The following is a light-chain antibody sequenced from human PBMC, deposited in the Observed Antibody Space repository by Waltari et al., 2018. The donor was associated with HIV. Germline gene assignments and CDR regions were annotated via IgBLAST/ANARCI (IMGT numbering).Light chain of an antibody. CDR2: RNN. CDR1: SSNIGSYY. Sequence: SVLTPPPSAPGTPGQRVTISCSGSSSNIGSYYVYWYQPLPGTAPKLLIYRNNQRPSGVPDRFSGSKSGTSASLAISGLRSEDEADYYCAAWTDSLSGVVFGGGTKLSVL. CDR3: AAWTDSLSGVV. V-gene: IGLV1-47*01. J-gene: IGLJ2*01.